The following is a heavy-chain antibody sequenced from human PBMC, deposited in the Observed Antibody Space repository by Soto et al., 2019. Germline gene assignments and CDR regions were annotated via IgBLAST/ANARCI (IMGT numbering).Heavy chain of an antibody. Sequence: QVLLQESGPGLVQPSGTLSLSCVVSGVSISSNYYWGWVRQPPGKGLEWLGDISHIGSVNYNPSLKSRVHISMDKSQNQFSLKVNSVAAADTAVYYCSRSFGWYAIDYWGQGTLVIVSS. CDR2: ISHIGSV. J-gene: IGHJ4*02. D-gene: IGHD6-19*01. CDR3: SRSFGWYAIDY. CDR1: GVSISSNYY. V-gene: IGHV4-4*02.